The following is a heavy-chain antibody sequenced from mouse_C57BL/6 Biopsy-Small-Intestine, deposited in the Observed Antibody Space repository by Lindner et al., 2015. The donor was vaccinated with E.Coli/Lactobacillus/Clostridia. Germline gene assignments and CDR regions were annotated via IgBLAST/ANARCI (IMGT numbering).Heavy chain of an antibody. Sequence: VQLQESGPELVKPGASVKISCKASGYAFSSSWMNWVKQRPGKGLEWIGRIYPGGGDTNYNGKFKGKATLTADKSSSTAYMQLSSLTSEDSAVYFCARSRGNYGYFDYWGQGTTLTVSS. CDR3: ARSRGNYGYFDY. V-gene: IGHV1-82*01. J-gene: IGHJ2*01. CDR2: IYPGGGDT. D-gene: IGHD2-1*01. CDR1: GYAFSSSW.